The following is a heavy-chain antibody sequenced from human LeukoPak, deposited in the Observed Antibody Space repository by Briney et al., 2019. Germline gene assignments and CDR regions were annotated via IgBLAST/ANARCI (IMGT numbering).Heavy chain of an antibody. V-gene: IGHV1-2*02. D-gene: IGHD3-3*01. Sequence: ASVKVSCKASGYTFTGYYMHWVRQAPGQGLEWMGWINPNSGGTNYAQKFQGRVTMTRDTSISTAYMELSRLRSDDTAVYYCARDYYDFWSGTYYYYYMDVWGKGTTVTVSS. CDR1: GYTFTGYY. CDR3: ARDYYDFWSGTYYYYYMDV. J-gene: IGHJ6*03. CDR2: INPNSGGT.